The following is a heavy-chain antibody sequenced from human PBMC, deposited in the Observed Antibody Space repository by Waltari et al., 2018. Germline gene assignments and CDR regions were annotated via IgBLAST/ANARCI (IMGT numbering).Heavy chain of an antibody. Sequence: QVQLQESGPRLVKPSETLSLSCAVSGYSISSGWYCVWMRHLPGKGLGWIGSLYGTATTSYSPSLQSRVTISSDTSTNNFYLNLTSVTAADTATYYCTRRMMTAIAGGGASDVWGQGTLVTVSS. D-gene: IGHD2-21*01. CDR2: LYGTATT. CDR1: GYSISSGWY. CDR3: TRRMMTAIAGGGASDV. V-gene: IGHV4-38-2*01. J-gene: IGHJ3*01.